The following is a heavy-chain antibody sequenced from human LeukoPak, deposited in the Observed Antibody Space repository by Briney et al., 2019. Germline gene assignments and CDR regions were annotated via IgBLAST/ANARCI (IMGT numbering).Heavy chain of an antibody. Sequence: SETLSLTCTVSGGSISSSSYYWGWIRQPPGKGLAWIGSIYYSGSTYYNPSLKSRVTISVDTSKNQFSLKLSSVTAADTAVYYCARIPDYGDYYFDYWGQGTLVTVSS. CDR2: IYYSGST. J-gene: IGHJ4*02. CDR3: ARIPDYGDYYFDY. CDR1: GGSISSSSYY. D-gene: IGHD4-17*01. V-gene: IGHV4-39*01.